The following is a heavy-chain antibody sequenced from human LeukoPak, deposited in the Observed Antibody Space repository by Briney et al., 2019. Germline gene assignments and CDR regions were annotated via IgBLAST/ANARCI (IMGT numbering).Heavy chain of an antibody. Sequence: PGGSLRLSCAASGFTFRSYWMHWVRQSPGKGLVWVSRINSDGSSTTYADSVKGRFTISRENAKNTLYLQMNSLRAEDTAVYYCARDRGPRGYDSSAYYWGQGILVTVSS. CDR1: GFTFRSYW. J-gene: IGHJ4*02. D-gene: IGHD3-22*01. CDR2: INSDGSST. V-gene: IGHV3-74*01. CDR3: ARDRGPRGYDSSAYY.